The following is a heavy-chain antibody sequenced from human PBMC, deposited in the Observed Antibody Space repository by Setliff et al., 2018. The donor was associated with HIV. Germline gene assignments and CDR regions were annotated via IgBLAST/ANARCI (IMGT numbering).Heavy chain of an antibody. Sequence: SVKVSCKASGGTFSSYAISWVRQAPGQGLEWMGGIIPILGTTNYAQKFQGRVTITADESTSTAYMELSSLRSEDTAVYYCARPLTGYSITHYYYMDVWGKGTTVTVSS. CDR3: ARPLTGYSITHYYYMDV. J-gene: IGHJ6*03. V-gene: IGHV1-69*13. CDR1: GGTFSSYA. CDR2: IIPILGTT. D-gene: IGHD3-9*01.